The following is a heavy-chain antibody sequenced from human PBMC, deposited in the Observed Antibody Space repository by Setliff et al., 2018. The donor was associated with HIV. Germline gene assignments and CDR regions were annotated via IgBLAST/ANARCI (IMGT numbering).Heavy chain of an antibody. CDR1: GGSISTSRYY. CDR2: INYRGNP. V-gene: IGHV4-39*07. Sequence: SETLSLTCTVSGGSISTSRYYWGWLRQPPGTGLEWIGSINYRGNPYYNPSLTSRAAISVDTSKNQGSLKLESGTAADTAVYSCAKDRVHNPSYNVWSGPTNYNYYIDVWGKGTTVTAP. D-gene: IGHD3-3*01. J-gene: IGHJ6*03. CDR3: AKDRVHNPSYNVWSGPTNYNYYIDV.